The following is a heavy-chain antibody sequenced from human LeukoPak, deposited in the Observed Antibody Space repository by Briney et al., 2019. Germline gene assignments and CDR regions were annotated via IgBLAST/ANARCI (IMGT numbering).Heavy chain of an antibody. D-gene: IGHD6-13*01. CDR1: GGSFSGYY. CDR2: IYYSGST. V-gene: IGHV4-59*08. J-gene: IGHJ4*02. Sequence: PSETLSLTCAVYGGSFSGYYWSWIRQPPGKGLEWIGYIYYSGSTNYNPSLKSRVTISVDTSKNQFSLKLSSVTAADTAVYYCARHRMAAAYFDYWGQGTLVTVSS. CDR3: ARHRMAAAYFDY.